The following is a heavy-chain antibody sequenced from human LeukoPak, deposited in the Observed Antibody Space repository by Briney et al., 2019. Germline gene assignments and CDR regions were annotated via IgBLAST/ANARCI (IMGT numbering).Heavy chain of an antibody. Sequence: GGSLRPSCAASGFTFSSYAMSWVRQAPGKGLEWGSVISGSGGSTYYADSVKGRFTISRDNSKNTLYLQMYSLRAEDTAVYYCQRETDAFDIWGQGTMVTVSS. D-gene: IGHD1-26*01. V-gene: IGHV3-23*01. J-gene: IGHJ3*02. CDR2: ISGSGGST. CDR3: QRETDAFDI. CDR1: GFTFSSYA.